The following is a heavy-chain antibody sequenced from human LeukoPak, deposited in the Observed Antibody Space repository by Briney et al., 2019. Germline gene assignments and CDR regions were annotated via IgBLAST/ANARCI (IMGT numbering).Heavy chain of an antibody. Sequence: GGSLRLSCAASGFTVSSNYMSWVRQAPGKGLEWVSVIYSGGRTYYADSVKGRFTISRDNSKNTLYLQMNSLRAEDTAVYYCARDLDSSGYYPDYWGQGTLVTVSS. J-gene: IGHJ4*02. CDR3: ARDLDSSGYYPDY. CDR2: IYSGGRT. D-gene: IGHD3-22*01. CDR1: GFTVSSNY. V-gene: IGHV3-53*01.